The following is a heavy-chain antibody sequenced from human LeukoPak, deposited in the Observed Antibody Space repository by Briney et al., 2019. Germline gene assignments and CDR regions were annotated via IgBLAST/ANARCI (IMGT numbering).Heavy chain of an antibody. J-gene: IGHJ4*02. D-gene: IGHD2-21*01. Sequence: ASETLSLTCTVSGGSISTYFWTWIRQPPGKRLEWIGYISNSGTTNYNPSLKSRVTISVDTSKNQFSLKVTSVTAADTAVYYCASSGGGDCLDYWGQGTLVTVSS. CDR3: ASSGGGDCLDY. V-gene: IGHV4-59*01. CDR1: GGSISTYF. CDR2: ISNSGTT.